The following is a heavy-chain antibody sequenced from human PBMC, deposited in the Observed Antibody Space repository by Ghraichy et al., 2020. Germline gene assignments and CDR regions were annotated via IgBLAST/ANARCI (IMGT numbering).Heavy chain of an antibody. V-gene: IGHV4-4*07. CDR2: IYTSGST. Sequence: SETLSLTCTVPGGSISSYYWSWIRQPAGKGLEWIERIYTSGSTNYNPSLKSRVTMSVDTSKNQFSLKLSSVTAAGTAVYYCASGDRDYYYGMDVWGQGTTVTVSS. CDR3: ASGDRDYYYGMDV. CDR1: GGSISSYY. D-gene: IGHD2-21*02. J-gene: IGHJ6*02.